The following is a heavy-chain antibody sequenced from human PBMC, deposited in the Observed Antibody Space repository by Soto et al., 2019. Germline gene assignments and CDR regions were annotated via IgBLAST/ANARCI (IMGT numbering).Heavy chain of an antibody. J-gene: IGHJ4*02. CDR3: SRVRYDILTGYFLFDY. CDR2: IRNKPYGETT. V-gene: IGHV3-49*03. D-gene: IGHD3-9*01. Sequence: PGGSLRLSCTASGFTFGDYTMSWFRQAPGKGLEWVGFIRNKPYGETTEFAASVRGRFTISRDDSKSIAYLQMDSLKTEDTAVYYCSRVRYDILTGYFLFDYWGQGTLVTVSS. CDR1: GFTFGDYT.